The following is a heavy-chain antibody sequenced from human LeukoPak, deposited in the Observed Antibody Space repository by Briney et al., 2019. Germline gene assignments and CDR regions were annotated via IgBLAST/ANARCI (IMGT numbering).Heavy chain of an antibody. D-gene: IGHD2-2*02. CDR1: GGTFSSYA. CDR2: IIPIFGTA. Sequence: SVKVSCKASGGTFSSYAISWVRQAPGQGLEWMGGIIPIFGTANYAQKFQGRVAITADESTSTAYMELSSLRSEDTAVYYCATDCSSTSCYILTDAFDIWGQGTMVTVSS. J-gene: IGHJ3*02. CDR3: ATDCSSTSCYILTDAFDI. V-gene: IGHV1-69*13.